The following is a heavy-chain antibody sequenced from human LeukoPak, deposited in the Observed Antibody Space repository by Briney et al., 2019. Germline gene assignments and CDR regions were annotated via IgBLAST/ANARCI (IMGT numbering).Heavy chain of an antibody. J-gene: IGHJ4*02. CDR2: IYYSGST. Sequence: PSETLSLTCTVSGGSISSYYWSWIRQPPGKGLEGIGYIYYSGSTNYNPSLTSRVTLSVDTSKNQFSLKLSSVTAADTAVYYCARVTPDYGDYLDYWGQGTLVTVSS. CDR1: GGSISSYY. D-gene: IGHD4-17*01. CDR3: ARVTPDYGDYLDY. V-gene: IGHV4-59*01.